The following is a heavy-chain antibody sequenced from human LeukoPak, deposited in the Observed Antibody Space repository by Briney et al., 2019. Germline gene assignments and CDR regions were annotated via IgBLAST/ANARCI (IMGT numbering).Heavy chain of an antibody. Sequence: GESLKISCQGPGYIFTSYWIAWVRQMPGKGLEWMGIICPGDSNIRYSPSFQGQVTISADKSISTAYLQWSSLKASDTAMYYCARRICSNGVCYDDYWGQGTLVAVSS. CDR2: ICPGDSNI. D-gene: IGHD2-8*01. V-gene: IGHV5-51*01. J-gene: IGHJ4*02. CDR1: GYIFTSYW. CDR3: ARRICSNGVCYDDY.